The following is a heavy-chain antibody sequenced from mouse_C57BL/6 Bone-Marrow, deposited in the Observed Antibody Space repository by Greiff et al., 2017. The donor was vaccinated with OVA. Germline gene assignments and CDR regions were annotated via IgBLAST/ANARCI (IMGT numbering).Heavy chain of an antibody. CDR2: INPSSGHT. CDR1: GYTFTSYT. Sequence: VQLQQSGAELARPGASVKMSCKASGYTFTSYTMHWVKQRPGQGLEWIGYINPSSGHTKYNQKFKDKATLTADKSSSTAYMQLSSLTSEDSAVYYCARSLPYYYGSSWYFDVWGTGTTVTVSS. V-gene: IGHV1-4*01. J-gene: IGHJ1*03. D-gene: IGHD1-1*01. CDR3: ARSLPYYYGSSWYFDV.